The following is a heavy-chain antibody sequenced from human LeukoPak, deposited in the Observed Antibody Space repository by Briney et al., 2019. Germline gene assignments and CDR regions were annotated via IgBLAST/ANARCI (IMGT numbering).Heavy chain of an antibody. Sequence: SETLSLTCTVSGYSISSGYYWGWIRQPPGKGLEWIGSIYHSGSTYYNPSLKSRVTISVDTSKNQFSLKLSSVTAADTAVYYCARIQQLALHLDVWGKGTTVTVSS. CDR3: ARIQQLALHLDV. V-gene: IGHV4-38-2*02. CDR2: IYHSGST. CDR1: GYSISSGYY. D-gene: IGHD6-13*01. J-gene: IGHJ6*04.